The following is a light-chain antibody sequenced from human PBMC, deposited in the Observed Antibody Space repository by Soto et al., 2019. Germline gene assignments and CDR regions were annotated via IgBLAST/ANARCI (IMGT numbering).Light chain of an antibody. J-gene: IGLJ1*01. CDR1: SSDVGNYNL. V-gene: IGLV2-23*01. CDR3: CSYASSSTYV. CDR2: EGS. Sequence: SVLTQPASVSGSPGQSITISCTGTSSDVGNYNLVSWYQHDPGKAPKLLIYEGSKRPSGVSDRFSGSKSGDTASLTISGLQAEDGADYYCCSYASSSTYVFETGTKVTVL.